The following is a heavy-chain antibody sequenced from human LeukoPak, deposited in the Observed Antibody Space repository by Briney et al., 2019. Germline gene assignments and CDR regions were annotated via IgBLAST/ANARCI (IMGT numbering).Heavy chain of an antibody. V-gene: IGHV1-2*04. J-gene: IGHJ4*02. CDR2: INPNSGGT. D-gene: IGHD5-24*01. CDR1: GYTFTSYD. Sequence: ASVKVSCKASGYTFTSYDTNWVRQATGQGLEWMGWINPNSGGTNYAQKFQGWVTMTRDTSISTAYMELSRLRSDDTAVYYCARAGTVEMTPLDYWGQGTLVTVSS. CDR3: ARAGTVEMTPLDY.